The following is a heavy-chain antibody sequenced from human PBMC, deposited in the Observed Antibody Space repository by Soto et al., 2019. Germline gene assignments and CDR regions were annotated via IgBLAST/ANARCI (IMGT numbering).Heavy chain of an antibody. J-gene: IGHJ6*02. CDR2: INTAGSTT. V-gene: IGHV3-74*01. CDR1: EFTFNNYW. Sequence: EVQLLESGGGLVQPGGSLRLSCAASEFTFNNYWMHWVRQVPGKGLEWVSRINTAGSTTNYADSVMGRFTISRDNADNTVYLQRNSLRAEVTAVYYFARGIYLRYGLDVWGQGATVTVSS. D-gene: IGHD3-16*02. CDR3: ARGIYLRYGLDV.